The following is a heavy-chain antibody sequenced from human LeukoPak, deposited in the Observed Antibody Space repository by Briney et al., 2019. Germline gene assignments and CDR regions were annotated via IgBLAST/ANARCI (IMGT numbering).Heavy chain of an antibody. CDR1: GFTFSSYS. Sequence: GGSLRLSCAASGFTFSSYSMNWVRQAPGKGLEWVSSISSSGSYIYYADSVKGRFTISRDNAKNSLYLQMNSLRAEDTAVYYCASYYYGSGSFDYWGQGTLVTVSS. V-gene: IGHV3-21*01. CDR2: ISSSGSYI. CDR3: ASYYYGSGSFDY. D-gene: IGHD3-10*01. J-gene: IGHJ4*02.